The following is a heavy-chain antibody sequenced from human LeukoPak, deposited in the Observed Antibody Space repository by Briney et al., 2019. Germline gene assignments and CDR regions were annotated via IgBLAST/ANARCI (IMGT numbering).Heavy chain of an antibody. D-gene: IGHD3-10*01. Sequence: ASVKVSCRASGYTFTSYAMNWVRQAPGQGLEWMGWIYPNSGGTNYAQKFQGRVTMTRDTSISTAYMELSRLRSDDTAVYYCARSWISGPHRGAFDIWGQGTMVTVSS. CDR3: ARSWISGPHRGAFDI. CDR1: GYTFTSYA. CDR2: IYPNSGGT. V-gene: IGHV1-2*02. J-gene: IGHJ3*02.